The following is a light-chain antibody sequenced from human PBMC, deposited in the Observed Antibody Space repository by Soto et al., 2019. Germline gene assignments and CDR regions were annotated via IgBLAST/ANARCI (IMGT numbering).Light chain of an antibody. V-gene: IGLV1-51*01. CDR1: SSSIGSYF. J-gene: IGLJ1*01. Sequence: SVLTQPPSVSAAPGQKVTISCSGSSSSIGSYFVSWYQQLPGTAPKLLIYDNNKRPSGIPDRFSGSKSGTSATLGITGLQTGDEADYYCGTWDSTLSADVFGTGTKVTVL. CDR3: GTWDSTLSADV. CDR2: DNN.